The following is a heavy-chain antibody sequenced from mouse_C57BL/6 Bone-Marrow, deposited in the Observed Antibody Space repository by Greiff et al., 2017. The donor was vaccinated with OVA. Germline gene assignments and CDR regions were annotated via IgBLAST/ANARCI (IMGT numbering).Heavy chain of an antibody. J-gene: IGHJ4*01. CDR1: YFAFMASA. Sequence: LVESGAELVRPGSSVKLSCKDSYFAFMASAMHWVKQRPGHGLEWIGSFTMYSDATEYSENFKGKATLTANTSSGTAYMELSSLTSEDSAVYDCARGRDSANYAMDYWGQGTSVTVSS. CDR2: FTMYSDAT. CDR3: ARGRDSANYAMDY. D-gene: IGHD3-3*01. V-gene: IGHV1-49*01.